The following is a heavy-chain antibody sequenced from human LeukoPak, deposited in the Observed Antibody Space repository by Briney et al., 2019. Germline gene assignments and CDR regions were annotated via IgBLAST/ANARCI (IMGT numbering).Heavy chain of an antibody. CDR2: INPNSGGT. J-gene: IGHJ4*02. V-gene: IGHV1-2*02. D-gene: IGHD3-10*01. CDR1: GYTFTGYY. Sequence: ASVKVSCKASGYTFTGYYMHWVRQAPGQGLERMGWINPNSGGTNYAQKFQGRVTMTRDKSIRTAYMELSRLTSDDTAVYYCARRGWYYYGSGSYQRYYFDYWGQGTLVTVSS. CDR3: ARRGWYYYGSGSYQRYYFDY.